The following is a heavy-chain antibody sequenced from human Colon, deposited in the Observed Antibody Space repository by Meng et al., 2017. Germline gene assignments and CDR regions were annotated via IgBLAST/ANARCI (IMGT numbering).Heavy chain of an antibody. Sequence: ASVNVSCKATRYTFSSYVMNWLRQAPGQGLEWMGLIDTNTGNPTYAQGFRGRFVFSLDTSVSTAYLHISSLKDEDTAVYYCAGDRNWNNWFDPWGQGTLVTVSS. CDR2: IDTNTGNP. CDR3: AGDRNWNNWFDP. D-gene: IGHD1-14*01. J-gene: IGHJ5*02. V-gene: IGHV7-4-1*02. CDR1: RYTFSSYV.